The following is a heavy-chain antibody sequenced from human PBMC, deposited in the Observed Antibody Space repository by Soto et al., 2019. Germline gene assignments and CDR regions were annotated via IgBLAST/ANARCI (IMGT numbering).Heavy chain of an antibody. CDR2: VSHDGRNT. CDR3: AKGGRQWLVTSDFNY. D-gene: IGHD6-19*01. Sequence: VQLVESGGGVVQPGRSLRLSCAASGFTFSDYAMHWVRQAPGKGLEWVAVVSHDGRNTHYADSVKGRFTISRDRSKNTVSLEMTSLRAEDTAVHYCAKGGRQWLVTSDFNYWGQGALVTVSS. V-gene: IGHV3-30*18. CDR1: GFTFSDYA. J-gene: IGHJ4*02.